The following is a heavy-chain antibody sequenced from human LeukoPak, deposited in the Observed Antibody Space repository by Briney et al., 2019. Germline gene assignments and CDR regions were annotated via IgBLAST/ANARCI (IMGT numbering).Heavy chain of an antibody. D-gene: IGHD3-22*01. CDR3: ATHYYDSSGYYSPDS. J-gene: IGHJ4*02. V-gene: IGHV3-30-3*01. CDR1: GFTFSTYA. CDR2: ISYDGSNK. Sequence: SGGSLRLSCAASGFTFSTYAMHWVRQAPGMGLEWVALISYDGSNKYYADSVKGRFTISRDNSKNTLYVQMNSLRAEDTAVYYCATHYYDSSGYYSPDSWGQGTPVIVSS.